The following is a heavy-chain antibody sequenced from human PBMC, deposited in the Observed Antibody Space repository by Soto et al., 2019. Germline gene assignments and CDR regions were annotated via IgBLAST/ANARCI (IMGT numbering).Heavy chain of an antibody. CDR2: INHSGST. D-gene: IGHD1-26*01. CDR3: AIVGATTFDY. J-gene: IGHJ4*02. Sequence: SETLSLTCTVSGGSISSDDYYRTWIRQPPGTGLEWIGEINHSGSTNYNPSLKSRVTISVDTSKNQFSLKLTSVTAADTAVYYCAIVGATTFDYWGQGTLVTVSS. V-gene: IGHV4-34*01. CDR1: GGSISSDDYY.